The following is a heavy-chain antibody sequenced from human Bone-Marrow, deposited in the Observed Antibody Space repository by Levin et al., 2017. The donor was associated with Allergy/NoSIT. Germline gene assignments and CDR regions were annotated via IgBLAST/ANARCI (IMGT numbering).Heavy chain of an antibody. V-gene: IGHV2-70*11. CDR2: IDWDDDK. Sequence: SGPTLVKPTQTLTLTCSVSGISLTTSGMCVSWIRQSPGKALEWLARIDWDDDKHYITSQESRPTISRDTSKNQVFPTMTNIGPVDTSTYFCARMHNGDFGWDDFDIWGRGTKVTVSS. CDR3: ARMHNGDFGWDDFDI. J-gene: IGHJ3*02. CDR1: GISLTTSGMC. D-gene: IGHD4-17*01.